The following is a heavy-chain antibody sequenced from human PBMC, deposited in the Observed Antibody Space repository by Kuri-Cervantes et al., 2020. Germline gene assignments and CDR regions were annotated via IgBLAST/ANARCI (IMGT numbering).Heavy chain of an antibody. CDR1: GYSFTSYW. Sequence: GGSLRPSCKGSGYSFTSYWIGWVRQMPGKGLEWMGIIYPGDSDTRYSPSFQGQVTISADKSISTAYLQWSSLKASDTAMYYCARHTSLTSFDYWGQGTLVTVSS. CDR3: ARHTSLTSFDY. CDR2: IYPGDSDT. V-gene: IGHV5-51*01. D-gene: IGHD2-2*01. J-gene: IGHJ4*02.